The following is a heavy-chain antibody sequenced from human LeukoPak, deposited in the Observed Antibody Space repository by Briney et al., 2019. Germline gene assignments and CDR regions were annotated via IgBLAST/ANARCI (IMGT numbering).Heavy chain of an antibody. Sequence: SETLSLTCTVSGGSISSGSYYWSWIRQPAGKGLEWIGRIYTSGSTNYNPSLKSRVTISVDTSKNQFSLKLSSVTAADTAVYYCARATGSYSRPDYWGQGTLVTVPS. CDR2: IYTSGST. CDR1: GGSISSGSYY. J-gene: IGHJ4*02. CDR3: ARATGSYSRPDY. D-gene: IGHD1-26*01. V-gene: IGHV4-61*02.